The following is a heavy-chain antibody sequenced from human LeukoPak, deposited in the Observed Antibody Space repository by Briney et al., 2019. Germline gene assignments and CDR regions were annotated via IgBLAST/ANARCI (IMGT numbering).Heavy chain of an antibody. D-gene: IGHD3-22*01. J-gene: IGHJ4*02. V-gene: IGHV4-59*01. CDR1: GGSISSYY. Sequence: PSETLSLTCTVSGGSISSYYWSWIRQPPGKGLEWIGYIYYSGSTNYNPSLKSRVTISVDTSKNQFSLKLSSVTAADTAVYYCASTDSSGYPDYWGRGTLVTVSS. CDR2: IYYSGST. CDR3: ASTDSSGYPDY.